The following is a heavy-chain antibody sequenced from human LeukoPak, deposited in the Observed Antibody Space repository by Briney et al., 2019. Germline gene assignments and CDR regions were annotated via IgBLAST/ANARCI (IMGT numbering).Heavy chain of an antibody. CDR3: AREPGYSSGWFDP. CDR1: GGTFSSYA. D-gene: IGHD6-19*01. CDR2: IIPIFGTA. V-gene: IGHV1-69*05. J-gene: IGHJ5*02. Sequence: SVKVSCKASGGTFSSYAISWVRQAPGQGLEWMGGIIPIFGTANYAQKFQGRVTITTDESTSTAYMELSSLRSEDTAVYYCAREPGYSSGWFDPWGQGTLVTVSS.